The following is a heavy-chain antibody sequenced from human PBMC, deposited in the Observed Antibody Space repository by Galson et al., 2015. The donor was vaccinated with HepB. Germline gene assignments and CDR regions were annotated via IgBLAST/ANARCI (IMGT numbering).Heavy chain of an antibody. Sequence: SLRLSCAASGFTFSSYAMHWVRQAPGKGLEWVAVISYDGSNKYYADSVKGRFTISRDNSKNTLYLQMNSLRAEDTAVYYCAAQRYSSGWYYGDAFDIWGQGTMVTVSS. D-gene: IGHD6-19*01. J-gene: IGHJ3*02. V-gene: IGHV3-30-3*01. CDR1: GFTFSSYA. CDR3: AAQRYSSGWYYGDAFDI. CDR2: ISYDGSNK.